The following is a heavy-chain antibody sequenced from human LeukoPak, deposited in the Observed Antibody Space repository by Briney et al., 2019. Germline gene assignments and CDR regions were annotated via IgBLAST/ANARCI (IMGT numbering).Heavy chain of an antibody. V-gene: IGHV4-4*02. Sequence: PSETLSLTCAVSGGSISSSNWWSWVRQPPGKGLEWIGEIYLSGSTNYNPSLKSRVTISVDKSKNQFSLKLSSVTAADTAVYYCARVVGCSGGSCYEDNWFDPWGQGTLVTVSS. D-gene: IGHD2-15*01. CDR3: ARVVGCSGGSCYEDNWFDP. CDR2: IYLSGST. J-gene: IGHJ5*02. CDR1: GGSISSSNW.